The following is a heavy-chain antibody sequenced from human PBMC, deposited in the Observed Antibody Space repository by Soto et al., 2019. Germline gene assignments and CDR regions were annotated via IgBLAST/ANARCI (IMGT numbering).Heavy chain of an antibody. J-gene: IGHJ3*02. CDR2: LSWDSGFS. CDR3: AKGRGTIVVTDAYDI. V-gene: IGHV3-9*01. D-gene: IGHD3-22*01. CDR1: GFSFDDYT. Sequence: GGSRRLSCGGSGFSFDDYTMHWVRQAPGKGPEWVASLSWDSGFSGYADSVKGRFTISRDNAQSSVHLQMNNLRTEDTALYYCAKGRGTIVVTDAYDIWGQGTMVTVSS.